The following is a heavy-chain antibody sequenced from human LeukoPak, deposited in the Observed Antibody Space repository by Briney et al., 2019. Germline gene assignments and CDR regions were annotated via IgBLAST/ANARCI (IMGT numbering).Heavy chain of an antibody. J-gene: IGHJ4*02. CDR1: GFSLSNYG. CDR2: IWYDGSNR. Sequence: GGSLRLPCAASGFSLSNYGMHWLRQAPGKGLEWVTVIWYDGSNRYFADSVKGRITISRDTSQNTVSLQMDSLRVEDTGVYYCARGTGAKRYYFDLWGQGIPVAVSS. V-gene: IGHV3-33*01. CDR3: ARGTGAKRYYFDL.